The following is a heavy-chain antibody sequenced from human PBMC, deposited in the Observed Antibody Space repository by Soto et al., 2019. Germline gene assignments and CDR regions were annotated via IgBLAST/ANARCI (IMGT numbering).Heavy chain of an antibody. CDR1: GFTFSSYA. J-gene: IGHJ4*02. CDR3: AQLVARPRPMLGDY. D-gene: IGHD6-13*01. Sequence: EVQVLESGGGLVQPGGSLRLSCAASGFTFSSYAMSWVRQAPGKGLEWVSAISGSGGSTYHADSVKGRFTISRDNSKNTLYLQMNSVRAEDTAVYYCAQLVARPRPMLGDYWGQGTLVTVSS. CDR2: ISGSGGST. V-gene: IGHV3-23*01.